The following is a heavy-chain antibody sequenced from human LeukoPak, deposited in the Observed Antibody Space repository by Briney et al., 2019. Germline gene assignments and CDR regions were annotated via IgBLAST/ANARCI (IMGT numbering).Heavy chain of an antibody. D-gene: IGHD3-3*01. CDR3: ARGLESDLRPPEFDY. J-gene: IGHJ4*02. CDR1: GYTFTSYY. CDR2: INPSGGST. V-gene: IGHV1-46*01. Sequence: GASVTVSCKASGYTFTSYYMHWVRQAPGQGLEWMGIINPSGGSTSYAQKFQGRVTMTRDTSTSTVYMELSSLRSEDTAVYYCARGLESDLRPPEFDYWGQGTLVTVSS.